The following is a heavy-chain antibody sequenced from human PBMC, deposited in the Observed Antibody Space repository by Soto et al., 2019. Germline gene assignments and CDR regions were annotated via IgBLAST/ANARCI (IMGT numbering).Heavy chain of an antibody. CDR1: GGSFSGYY. D-gene: IGHD5-18*01. Sequence: PSETLSLTCAVYGGSFSGYYWSWIRQPPGKGPEWIGEINHSGSTNYNPSLKSRVTISVDTSKNQFSLKLSSVTAADTAVYYCARENVDTAMVMDYWGQGTLVTVSS. V-gene: IGHV4-34*01. CDR2: INHSGST. J-gene: IGHJ4*02. CDR3: ARENVDTAMVMDY.